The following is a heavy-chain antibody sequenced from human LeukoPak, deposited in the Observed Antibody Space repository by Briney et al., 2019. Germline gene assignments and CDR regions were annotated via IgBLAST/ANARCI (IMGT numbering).Heavy chain of an antibody. V-gene: IGHV3-48*03. J-gene: IGHJ6*03. Sequence: GGSLRLSCAASGFTFSSYEMNWVRQAPGKGLEWVSYISSSGSTIYYADSVKGRFTISRDNAKNSLYLQMNSLRAEDTAVYYCAELGIAMIGGVWGKGTTVTVSS. D-gene: IGHD3-10*02. CDR2: ISSSGSTI. CDR1: GFTFSSYE. CDR3: AELGIAMIGGV.